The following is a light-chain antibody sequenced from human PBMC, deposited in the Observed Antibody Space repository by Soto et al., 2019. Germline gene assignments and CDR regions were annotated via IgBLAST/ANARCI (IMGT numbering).Light chain of an antibody. J-gene: IGKJ1*01. Sequence: IQMTQCPSSVSGSVGDRVTITGGASQGIRNDVGWYQQKPGKAPTLLIYAASSLQSGVPSRFRGSGSGTDFTLTISSLQPEDFATYYCLQDYNYPRTFGQGTKVDIK. CDR2: AAS. CDR3: LQDYNYPRT. CDR1: QGIRND. V-gene: IGKV1-6*01.